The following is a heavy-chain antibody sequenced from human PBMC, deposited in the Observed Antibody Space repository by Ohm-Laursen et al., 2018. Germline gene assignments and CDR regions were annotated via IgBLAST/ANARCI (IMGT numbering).Heavy chain of an antibody. CDR3: ARGSGFFKLDV. CDR2: INQSGST. V-gene: IGHV4-34*01. J-gene: IGHJ6*02. Sequence: SDTLSLTCAVNGESSSGYFWNWIRQPPGKGLEWIGEINQSGSTKYNPSLKRRVTLSADSSNPQFSLRLTSVTAADTATYYCARGSGFFKLDVWGQGTTVTVSS. CDR1: GESSSGYF. D-gene: IGHD6-19*01.